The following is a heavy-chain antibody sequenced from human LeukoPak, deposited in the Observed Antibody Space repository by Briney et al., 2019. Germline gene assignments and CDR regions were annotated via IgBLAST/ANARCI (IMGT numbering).Heavy chain of an antibody. CDR1: GYTFTSYG. CDR2: ISAYNGNT. J-gene: IGHJ4*02. Sequence: GASVKVSCKASGYTFTSYGISWVRQAPGQGLEWMGWISAYNGNTNYAQKLQGRVTMTTDTSTSTAYMELRSLRSDDTAVYYCAREVYYDILTGYYTPGGIDYWGQGTLVTASS. D-gene: IGHD3-9*01. V-gene: IGHV1-18*04. CDR3: AREVYYDILTGYYTPGGIDY.